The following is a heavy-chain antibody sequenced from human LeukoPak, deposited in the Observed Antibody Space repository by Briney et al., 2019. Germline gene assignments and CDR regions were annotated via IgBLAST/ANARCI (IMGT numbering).Heavy chain of an antibody. D-gene: IGHD3-10*01. CDR3: ARHMSVSYDAFDL. J-gene: IGHJ3*01. CDR1: GGSISSYY. Sequence: TSETLSLTCTVSGGSISSYYWSWIRQPPGKGLEWIGYMYYGGSTNYNPSLESRVTISVDTSKTQFSLTVTSVTAADTAVYYCARHMSVSYDAFDLWGRGTTVTVSS. CDR2: MYYGGST. V-gene: IGHV4-59*08.